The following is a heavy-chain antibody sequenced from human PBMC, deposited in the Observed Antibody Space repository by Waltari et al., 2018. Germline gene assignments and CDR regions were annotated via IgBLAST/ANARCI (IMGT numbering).Heavy chain of an antibody. D-gene: IGHD6-19*01. Sequence: QVQLQQWGAGLLKPSEPLSLTCAVYGGSFIGYYWSWLRQPPGPGLEWIGEINHIGSTNYNPSLKSRVTISVDTSKNQFSLKLSSVTAADTAVYYCARGGRAVAGPGARNSVGWYFDLWGRGTLVTVSS. CDR3: ARGGRAVAGPGARNSVGWYFDL. J-gene: IGHJ2*01. CDR1: GGSFIGYY. V-gene: IGHV4-34*01. CDR2: INHIGST.